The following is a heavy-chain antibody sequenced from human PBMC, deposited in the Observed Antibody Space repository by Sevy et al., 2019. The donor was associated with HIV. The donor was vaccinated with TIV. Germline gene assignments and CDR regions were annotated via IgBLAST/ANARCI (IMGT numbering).Heavy chain of an antibody. CDR1: GFTFSSYW. CDR3: ARWDV. CDR2: IKEDGSDT. J-gene: IGHJ6*04. Sequence: GGSLRLSCAASGFTFSSYWMNWVRQAPGKGLEWVAKIKEDGSDTYYVDSVKGRFIISRDNAQNSLYLEMNSRGAEVTAVDYCARWDVWGKGTTVTVSS. V-gene: IGHV3-7*01.